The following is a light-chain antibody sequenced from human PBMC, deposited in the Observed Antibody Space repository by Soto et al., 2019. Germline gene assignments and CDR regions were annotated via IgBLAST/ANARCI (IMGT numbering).Light chain of an antibody. Sequence: DIHMTQSPSSLSASVGDRVPITCRASQSISSYLAWYQQKPGKAPKLLIYAASSLHSGVPARFSGGGSGTDFTLTISSLQPEDFATYYCQQNCSTPPVTFGQGTKVDIK. CDR2: AAS. J-gene: IGKJ1*01. CDR3: QQNCSTPPVT. CDR1: QSISSY. V-gene: IGKV1-39*01.